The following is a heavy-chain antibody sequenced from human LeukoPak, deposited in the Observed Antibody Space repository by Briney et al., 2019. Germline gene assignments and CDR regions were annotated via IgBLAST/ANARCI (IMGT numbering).Heavy chain of an antibody. CDR3: LRDEAYRARASTSYYYYYYMDV. V-gene: IGHV3-74*01. CDR1: VFTFSSYW. D-gene: IGHD2-21*01. Sequence: GWSLRLSFAASVFTFSSYWMHWVRQAAGKGVVWLSRINSDGSSTSYADSVKGRFTISRDNAKNTRYLQMNILRAKHTGVYFFLRDEAYRARASTSYYYYYYMDVWGKGTTVTVSS. CDR2: INSDGSST. J-gene: IGHJ6*03.